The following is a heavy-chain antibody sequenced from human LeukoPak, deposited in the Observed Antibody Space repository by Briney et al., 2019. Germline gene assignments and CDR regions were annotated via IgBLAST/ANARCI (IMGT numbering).Heavy chain of an antibody. J-gene: IGHJ4*02. CDR2: LSATGGTT. Sequence: TGGSLRLSCAASGFTFNRYAMSWVRQAPGKGLEWVSALSATGGTTYYADSVKGRFTISRDNSKNTLYLQMNSLRAEDTALYYCAKSGGIWYYFDYWGQGTLVTASS. D-gene: IGHD1-14*01. V-gene: IGHV3-23*01. CDR3: AKSGGIWYYFDY. CDR1: GFTFNRYA.